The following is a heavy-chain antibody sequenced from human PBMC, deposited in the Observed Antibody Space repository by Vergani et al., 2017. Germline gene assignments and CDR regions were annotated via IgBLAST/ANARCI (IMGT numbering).Heavy chain of an antibody. J-gene: IGHJ6*02. V-gene: IGHV4-34*01. CDR3: ARASIAAAHRQMDV. CDR1: GGSFSGYY. CDR2: INHSGST. D-gene: IGHD6-13*01. Sequence: QVQLQQWGAGLLKPSETLSLTCAVYGGSFSGYYWSWIRQPPGKGLEWIGEINHSGSTNYNPSLKSRVTISVDTSKNQFSLKLSSVTAADTAVYYCARASIAAAHRQMDVWGQGTTVTVSS.